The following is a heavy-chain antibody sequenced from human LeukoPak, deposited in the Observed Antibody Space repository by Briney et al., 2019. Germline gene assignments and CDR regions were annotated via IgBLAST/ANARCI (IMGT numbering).Heavy chain of an antibody. D-gene: IGHD6-25*01. V-gene: IGHV4-34*01. Sequence: SETLSLTCAVYGGSFSGYYWSWIRQPPGKGLEWIGEINHSGSTNYNPSLKSRVTISVDTSKYQFSLKLSSVTAADTAVYYCARKPGSGTWVSHWGQGTLVTVSS. CDR1: GGSFSGYY. J-gene: IGHJ4*02. CDR2: INHSGST. CDR3: ARKPGSGTWVSH.